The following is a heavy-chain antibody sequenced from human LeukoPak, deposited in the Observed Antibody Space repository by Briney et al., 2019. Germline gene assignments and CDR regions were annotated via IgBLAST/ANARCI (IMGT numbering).Heavy chain of an antibody. D-gene: IGHD1-26*01. CDR1: GGSITSTSYY. CDR3: ARIALLSAFDI. J-gene: IGHJ3*02. Sequence: SETLSLTCTVSGGSITSTSYYWGWIRQPPGKGLEWIGSIYYSGSTYYNPSLKSRVTISVDTSKNQFSLKLSSVTAADTAVYYCARIALLSAFDIWGQGTMVTVSS. V-gene: IGHV4-39*07. CDR2: IYYSGST.